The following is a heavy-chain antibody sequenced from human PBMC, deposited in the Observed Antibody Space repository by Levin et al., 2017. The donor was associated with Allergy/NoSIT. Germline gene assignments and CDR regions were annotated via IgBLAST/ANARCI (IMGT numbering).Heavy chain of an antibody. V-gene: IGHV2-5*02. Sequence: SGPTLVKPTQTLTLTCTFSGFSLSTGGVGVGWIRQPPGKALEWLVIIYGDNNNRYSPSLRGRLTITRDTSTSQVVLTMTNMDPVDTATYDCVRRVDQFGEVNGEWNFDFWGRGTLVTVSS. J-gene: IGHJ2*01. CDR1: GFSLSTGGVG. D-gene: IGHD3-3*01. CDR2: IYGDNNN. CDR3: VRRVDQFGEVNGEWNFDF.